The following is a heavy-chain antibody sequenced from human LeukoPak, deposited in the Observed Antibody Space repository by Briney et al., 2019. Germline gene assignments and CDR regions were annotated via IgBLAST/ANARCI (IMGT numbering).Heavy chain of an antibody. CDR3: ARSSSGYYYVPSYYFDY. CDR1: GGSISSYY. D-gene: IGHD3-22*01. CDR2: IYYSGST. J-gene: IGHJ4*02. Sequence: SETLSLTCTVSGGSISSYYWSWLRQPPGKGMEWIGYIYYSGSTNYNPSLKSRVTISVDTSKKQFSLKLSSVTAADTAVYYCARSSSGYYYVPSYYFDYWGQGTLVTVSS. V-gene: IGHV4-59*01.